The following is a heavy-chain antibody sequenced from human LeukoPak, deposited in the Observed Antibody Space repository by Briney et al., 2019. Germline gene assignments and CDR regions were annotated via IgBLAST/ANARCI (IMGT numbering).Heavy chain of an antibody. V-gene: IGHV2-5*05. J-gene: IGHJ4*02. Sequence: ESGPALVKPTQTLTLTCTFSGFSLSTSGVGVGWIRQPPGKALDWLALIYWDDDKRYGPSLKSRLTITKDTSKNQVVLTMTNMDPVDTATYYCARLYSTGWYFDYWGQGTLVTVSS. D-gene: IGHD6-19*01. CDR2: IYWDDDK. CDR1: GFSLSTSGVG. CDR3: ARLYSTGWYFDY.